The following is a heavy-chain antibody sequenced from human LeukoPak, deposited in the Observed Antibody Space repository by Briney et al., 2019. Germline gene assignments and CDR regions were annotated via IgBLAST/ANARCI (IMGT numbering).Heavy chain of an antibody. CDR2: ISSSGATR. J-gene: IGHJ6*03. CDR3: AREVVVAATRYMDV. D-gene: IGHD2-15*01. CDR1: AFTLSSYE. Sequence: GGSLRLSCAASAFTLSSYEMNWVRQAPGKGLEWVSYISSSGATRYYADSVKGRFTMSRDNAKNSLYLLLTSLRAEDTAVYYCAREVVVAATRYMDVWGKGTTVTISS. V-gene: IGHV3-48*03.